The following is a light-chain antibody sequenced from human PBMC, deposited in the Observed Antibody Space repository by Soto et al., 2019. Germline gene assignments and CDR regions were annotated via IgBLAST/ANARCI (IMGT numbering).Light chain of an antibody. CDR3: SSYTSSSTRV. V-gene: IGLV2-14*01. CDR1: SSDVGGYNY. J-gene: IGLJ3*02. Sequence: QSALTQPASVSGSPGQSITISCTGTSSDVGGYNYVSWYQQHPGKAPNLMIYEVSNRPSGVSNRFAGSKSGNRASLTISGLQAEDEADYYCSSYTSSSTRVFGGGTKLTVL. CDR2: EVS.